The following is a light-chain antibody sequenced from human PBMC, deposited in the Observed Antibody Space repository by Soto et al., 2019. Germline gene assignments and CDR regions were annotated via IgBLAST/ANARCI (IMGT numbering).Light chain of an antibody. CDR2: LGS. CDR1: QSLLHSNGYNC. V-gene: IGKV2-28*01. CDR3: MQALQTPNT. Sequence: DIVMTQSPLSLPVTPGEPASISCRSSQSLLHSNGYNCLDWYLQKPGQSPQLLIYLGSNRASGVHDRFSGSGSGTDFTLKISRVEAEDVGVYYCMQALQTPNTFGQGTRLEIK. J-gene: IGKJ5*01.